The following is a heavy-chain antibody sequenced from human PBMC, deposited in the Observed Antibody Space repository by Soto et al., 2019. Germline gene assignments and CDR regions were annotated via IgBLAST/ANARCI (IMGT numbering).Heavy chain of an antibody. Sequence: GASVKVSCKASGYTFTSYGISWVRQAPGQGLEWMGWISAYNGNTNYAQKLQGRVTMTTDTSTSTAYMELRSLRSDDTAVYYCARQGKNYDFWSGYYETYYYYYGMDVWGKGTTVTVSS. V-gene: IGHV1-18*01. J-gene: IGHJ6*04. CDR1: GYTFTSYG. CDR2: ISAYNGNT. CDR3: ARQGKNYDFWSGYYETYYYYYGMDV. D-gene: IGHD3-3*01.